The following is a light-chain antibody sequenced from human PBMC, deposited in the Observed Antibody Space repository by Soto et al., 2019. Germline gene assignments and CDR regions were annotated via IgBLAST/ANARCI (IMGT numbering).Light chain of an antibody. J-gene: IGLJ1*01. V-gene: IGLV2-14*01. Sequence: QSALTQPASVSGSPGQSITISCTGTSSDVGGYNYVSWYQQQPGKAPKLMIYDVSNRPSGVSNRFSGSKSGNTASLTISGLQAEDEADYYCSSYTRSSTRVFGTGTKLTVL. CDR2: DVS. CDR3: SSYTRSSTRV. CDR1: SSDVGGYNY.